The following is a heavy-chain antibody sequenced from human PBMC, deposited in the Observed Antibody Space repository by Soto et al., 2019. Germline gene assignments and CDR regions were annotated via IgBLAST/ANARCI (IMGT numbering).Heavy chain of an antibody. CDR1: GYTFTSYD. J-gene: IGHJ4*02. CDR2: MNPNSGNT. D-gene: IGHD2-2*01. V-gene: IGHV1-8*01. CDR3: AREAAALGNDY. Sequence: ASVKLSCKASGYTFTSYDINWVLQATGQGLEWMGWMNPNSGNTGYAQKFQGRVTMTRNTSISTAYMELSSLRSEDTAVYYCAREAAALGNDYWGQGTLVTVSS.